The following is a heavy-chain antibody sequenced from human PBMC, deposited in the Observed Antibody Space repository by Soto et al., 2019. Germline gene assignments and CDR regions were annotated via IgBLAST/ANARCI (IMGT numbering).Heavy chain of an antibody. CDR2: IYCSGST. D-gene: IGHD4-17*01. Sequence: PSETLSLTCSVSGDSISSGYYYWSLIPQPPRKGLEWIGNIYCSGSTNYNPSLKSRVTISVDTSKNQFSLKLSSVTAADTAVYYCARVRRNTVTTLYYFDYWGQGTLVTVSS. J-gene: IGHJ4*02. CDR3: ARVRRNTVTTLYYFDY. CDR1: GDSISSGYYY. V-gene: IGHV4-30-4*02.